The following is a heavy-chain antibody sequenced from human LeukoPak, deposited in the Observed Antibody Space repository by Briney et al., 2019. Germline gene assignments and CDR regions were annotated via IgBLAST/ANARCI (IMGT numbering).Heavy chain of an antibody. CDR3: ASGYLRDAFDI. D-gene: IGHD3-22*01. J-gene: IGHJ3*02. Sequence: SETLSLTCAVYGGSFSGYYWSWIRQPPGKGLEWIGYIYYSGSTNYNSSLKSRVTISVDTSKNQFSLKLSSVTAADTAVYYCASGYLRDAFDIWGQGTMVTVSS. CDR1: GGSFSGYY. V-gene: IGHV4-59*01. CDR2: IYYSGST.